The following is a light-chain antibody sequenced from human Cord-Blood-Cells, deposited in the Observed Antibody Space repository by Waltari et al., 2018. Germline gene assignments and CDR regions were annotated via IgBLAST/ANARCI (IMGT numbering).Light chain of an antibody. CDR2: DAS. V-gene: IGKV3-11*01. Sequence: IVLTKSPATLSLFPGERATLSCRASQSVSSYLAWYQPKPGQAPRLLIYDASNRATGIPARFSGSGSGTDFTLTISSLEPEDFAVYYCQQRSNWYTFGQGTKLEIK. CDR1: QSVSSY. J-gene: IGKJ2*01. CDR3: QQRSNWYT.